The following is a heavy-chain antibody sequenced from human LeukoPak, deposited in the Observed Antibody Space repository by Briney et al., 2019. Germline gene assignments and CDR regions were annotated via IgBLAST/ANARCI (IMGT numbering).Heavy chain of an antibody. CDR3: ARHSSSWEFDQ. V-gene: IGHV3-7*04. D-gene: IGHD6-13*01. Sequence: AGGSLRLSCAASGFTFRSFWMSGLRQAPGKGLEWVANIKQDGREKYYVDSAKGRFTISRDNAKNSLYLQMSSLRAEDTAAYYCARHSSSWEFDQWGQGTLVIVSS. CDR2: IKQDGREK. CDR1: GFTFRSFW. J-gene: IGHJ4*02.